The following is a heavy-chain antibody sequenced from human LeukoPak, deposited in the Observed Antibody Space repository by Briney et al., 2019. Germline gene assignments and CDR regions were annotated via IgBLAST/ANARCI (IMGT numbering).Heavy chain of an antibody. Sequence: GESLQISCKGSGYSFTSYWIGWVRPMPGKGLEWMGIIYPGDSDTRYSPSFQGQVTISADKSISTAYLQWSSLKASDTAMYYCASVGYSGYDFGGGLFDYWGQGTLVTVSS. CDR1: GYSFTSYW. D-gene: IGHD5-12*01. CDR2: IYPGDSDT. V-gene: IGHV5-51*01. J-gene: IGHJ4*02. CDR3: ASVGYSGYDFGGGLFDY.